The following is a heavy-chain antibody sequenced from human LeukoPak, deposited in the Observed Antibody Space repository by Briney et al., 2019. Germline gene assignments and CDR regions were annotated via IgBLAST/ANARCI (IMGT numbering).Heavy chain of an antibody. CDR2: ISSSSSYI. CDR3: ARVSSSGYGY. D-gene: IGHD3-22*01. J-gene: IGHJ4*02. Sequence: PGVSLRLSCAASGFTFSSYSMNWVRQAPGKGLEWVSSISSSSSYIYYADSVKGRFTISRDNAKNLLYLQMNSLRAEDTAVYYCARVSSSGYGYWGQGTLVTVSS. V-gene: IGHV3-21*01. CDR1: GFTFSSYS.